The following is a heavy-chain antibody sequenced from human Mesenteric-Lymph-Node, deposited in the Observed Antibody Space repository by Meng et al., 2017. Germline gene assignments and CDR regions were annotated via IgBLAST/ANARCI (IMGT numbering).Heavy chain of an antibody. CDR3: ARIWYTAAAGDY. D-gene: IGHD6-13*01. Sequence: GESLKISCAASGFTFSNYVMSWVRQAPGKGLEWVANIKQDGSEKNYVDSVKGRFTISRDNAKNSVSLQMNSLRAEDTAVYYCARIWYTAAAGDYWGQGIVVTVSS. CDR1: GFTFSNYV. V-gene: IGHV3-7*01. J-gene: IGHJ4*02. CDR2: IKQDGSEK.